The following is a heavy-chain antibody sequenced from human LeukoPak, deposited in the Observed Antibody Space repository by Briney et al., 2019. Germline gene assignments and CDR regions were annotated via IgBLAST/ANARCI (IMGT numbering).Heavy chain of an antibody. CDR2: IYYSGST. D-gene: IGHD1-7*01. Sequence: KSSETLSLTCTVSGGSISGYFWSWIRQPPGKGLEWIGYIYYSGSTNYNPSLKSRVTISVDTSKNQFSLKVSSVTAADTAVYYCARGTTGTTWLYWGQGTLVTVSS. V-gene: IGHV4-59*01. CDR1: GGSISGYF. CDR3: ARGTTGTTWLY. J-gene: IGHJ4*02.